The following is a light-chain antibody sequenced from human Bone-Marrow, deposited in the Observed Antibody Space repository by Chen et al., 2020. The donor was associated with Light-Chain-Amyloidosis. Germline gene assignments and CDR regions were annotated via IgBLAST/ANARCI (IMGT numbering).Light chain of an antibody. V-gene: IGLV3-21*02. Sequence: SYVLTQPSSVSVAPGQTATIACGGNNIGSTSVHWYQQTTGQAPLLVVYDDSDRPSGIPERWSGSNSGNTATLTISRVEAGDDADYYCQVWDRSSDRPVFGGGTKLTVL. CDR1: NIGSTS. CDR3: QVWDRSSDRPV. CDR2: DDS. J-gene: IGLJ3*02.